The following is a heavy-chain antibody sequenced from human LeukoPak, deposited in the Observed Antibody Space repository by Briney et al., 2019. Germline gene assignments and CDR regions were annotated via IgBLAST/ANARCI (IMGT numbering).Heavy chain of an antibody. Sequence: ASVTVSCKTSGYEFTSYGISWVRQAPGQGLEWMGWISAYNGHTDYTQNLQGRVTMTTDTSTSTAYMELRRLRSDDTAVYYCAGPQPYYFDYWGQGTLVTVSS. CDR3: AGPQPYYFDY. J-gene: IGHJ4*02. CDR2: ISAYNGHT. V-gene: IGHV1-18*01. CDR1: GYEFTSYG.